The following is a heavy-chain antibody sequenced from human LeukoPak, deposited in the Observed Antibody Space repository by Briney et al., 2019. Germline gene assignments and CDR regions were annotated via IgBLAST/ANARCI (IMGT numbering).Heavy chain of an antibody. V-gene: IGHV1-18*01. Sequence: ASVNVSCKASGYTFTSYGISWVRQAPGQGLEWMGWISAYNGNTNYAQKLQGRVTMTTHTTTSTTYMELRSLRSDDTAVYYCARLYVMEDWFDPWGQGTLVTVSS. CDR3: ARLYVMEDWFDP. CDR2: ISAYNGNT. D-gene: IGHD2-8*01. J-gene: IGHJ5*02. CDR1: GYTFTSYG.